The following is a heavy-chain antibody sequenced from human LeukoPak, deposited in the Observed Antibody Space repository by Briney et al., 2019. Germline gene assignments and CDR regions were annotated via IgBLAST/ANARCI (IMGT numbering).Heavy chain of an antibody. D-gene: IGHD3-9*01. J-gene: IGHJ4*02. V-gene: IGHV1-69*13. CDR3: ARGVLRHFDWLSPGPFDY. CDR2: IIPIFGTA. Sequence: GASVKVSCKASGGTFSSYAISWVRQAPGQGLEWMGGIIPIFGTANYAQKFQGRVTITADESTSTAYMELSSLRSEDTAVYYCARGVLRHFDWLSPGPFDYWGQGTLVTVSS. CDR1: GGTFSSYA.